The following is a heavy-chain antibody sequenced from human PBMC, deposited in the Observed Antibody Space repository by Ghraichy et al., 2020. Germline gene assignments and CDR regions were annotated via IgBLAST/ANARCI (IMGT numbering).Heavy chain of an antibody. CDR3: ARAWGIAVAGTFDY. D-gene: IGHD6-19*01. Sequence: SETLSLTCAISGDSVSSNSAAWNWIRQSPSRGLEWLGRTYYRSKWYNDYAVSVKSRITINPDTSKNQFSLQMNSVTPEDTAVYYCARAWGIAVAGTFDYWGQGTLVTVSS. CDR1: GDSVSSNSAA. CDR2: TYYRSKWYN. J-gene: IGHJ4*02. V-gene: IGHV6-1*01.